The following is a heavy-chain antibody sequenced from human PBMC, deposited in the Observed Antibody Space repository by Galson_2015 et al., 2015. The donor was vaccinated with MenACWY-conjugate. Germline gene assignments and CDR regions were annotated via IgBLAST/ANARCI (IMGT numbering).Heavy chain of an antibody. Sequence: CAISGDSVSSNNAAWNWIRQSPSRGLEWLGRTYFKSKWYNDYAASVKSRLTINPDTSKNLISLQLNSVTPEDTAVYYSAREVMFSRNFYAIDYRGQGTRVTVSS. V-gene: IGHV6-1*01. J-gene: IGHJ4*02. D-gene: IGHD3-10*02. CDR2: TYFKSKWYN. CDR1: GDSVSSNNAA. CDR3: AREVMFSRNFYAIDY.